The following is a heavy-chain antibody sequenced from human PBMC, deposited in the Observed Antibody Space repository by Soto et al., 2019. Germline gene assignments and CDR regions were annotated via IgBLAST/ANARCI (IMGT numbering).Heavy chain of an antibody. J-gene: IGHJ4*02. CDR2: ISYDGSIK. CDR1: GFTFSSHS. CDR3: AREWSTSGDLDY. D-gene: IGHD3-10*01. Sequence: QVQLVESGGGVVQPGRSLRLSCAASGFTFSSHSIQWVRQAPGKGLEWVAVISYDGSIKYYADSVKGRFTISRDNSKNTAYLQMISLRAEDTAVFYCAREWSTSGDLDYWGQGTLVIVSS. V-gene: IGHV3-30-3*01.